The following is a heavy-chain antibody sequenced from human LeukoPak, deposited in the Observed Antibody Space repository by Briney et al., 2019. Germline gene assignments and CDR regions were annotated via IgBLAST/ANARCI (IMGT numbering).Heavy chain of an antibody. CDR1: GFTVINNY. CDR2: IDTGVNT. V-gene: IGHV3-53*01. Sequence: GGSLRLSCAASGFTVINNYMSWVRQAPGKGLEWVSIIDTGVNTYYADSVKGRFTISRDNSKNTLYLQMNSLRAEDTAMYYCARDLNYWGQGTLVTVSS. CDR3: ARDLNY. J-gene: IGHJ4*02.